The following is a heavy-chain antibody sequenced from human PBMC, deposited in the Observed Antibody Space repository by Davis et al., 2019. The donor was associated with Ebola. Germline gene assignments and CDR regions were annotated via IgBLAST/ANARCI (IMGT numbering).Heavy chain of an antibody. J-gene: IGHJ6*02. V-gene: IGHV4-59*01. CDR1: GASISSYY. CDR2: IYYSGST. Sequence: SETLSLTCSVSGASISSYYWSWIRQPPGKGLEWIGYIYYSGSTNYNPSLKSRVTISVDTSKNQFSLKLSSVTAEDTAVYYCARSLGYYDSSGYYWDYYYGMDVWGQGTTVTVSS. D-gene: IGHD3-22*01. CDR3: ARSLGYYDSSGYYWDYYYGMDV.